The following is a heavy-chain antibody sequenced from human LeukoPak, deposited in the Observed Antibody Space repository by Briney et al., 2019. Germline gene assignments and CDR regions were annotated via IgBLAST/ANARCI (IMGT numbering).Heavy chain of an antibody. Sequence: SQTLSLTCTGSGGSISSGSYYWSWIRQPAGKGLEWIGRIYTSGSTNYNPSLKSRVTISVDTSKNQFSLKLSSVTAADTAVYYCARDRGGLSPYFDYWGQGTLVTVSS. D-gene: IGHD3/OR15-3a*01. CDR2: IYTSGST. CDR3: ARDRGGLSPYFDY. J-gene: IGHJ4*02. CDR1: GGSISSGSYY. V-gene: IGHV4-61*02.